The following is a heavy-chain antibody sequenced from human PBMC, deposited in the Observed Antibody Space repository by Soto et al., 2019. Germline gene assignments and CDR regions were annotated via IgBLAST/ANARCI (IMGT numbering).Heavy chain of an antibody. CDR2: IIPIFGTA. CDR1: GGTFSSYA. D-gene: IGHD3-10*01. J-gene: IGHJ4*02. Sequence: QVQLVQSGAEVKKPGFSVKVSCKASGGTFSSYAISWVRQAPGQGLEWMGGIIPIFGTANYAQKFQGRVTITADESTSTAYMELSSLRSEDTAVYYCARDDYYGSGSYGFYFDYWGQGTLVTVSS. V-gene: IGHV1-69*01. CDR3: ARDDYYGSGSYGFYFDY.